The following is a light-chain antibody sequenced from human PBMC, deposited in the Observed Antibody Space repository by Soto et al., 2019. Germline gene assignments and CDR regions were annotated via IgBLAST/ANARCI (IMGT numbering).Light chain of an antibody. CDR2: YDS. V-gene: IGLV3-21*04. J-gene: IGLJ3*02. CDR3: QVWDITSDHRLV. Sequence: SYELTQPPSVSLAPGKTASITCGGDNIGSKSVHWYQQKPGQAPVLVISYDSDRPSGIPERFSGSNSGNTATLTISRVEAGDEADYYCQVWDITSDHRLVFGGGTKLTVL. CDR1: NIGSKS.